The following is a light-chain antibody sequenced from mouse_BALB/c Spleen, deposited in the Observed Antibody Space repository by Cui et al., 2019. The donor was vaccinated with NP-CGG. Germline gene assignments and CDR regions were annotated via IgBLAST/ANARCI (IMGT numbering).Light chain of an antibody. J-gene: IGLJ1*01. CDR3: ALWYSNHWV. CDR1: TGAVTTSNY. Sequence: QAVVTQESALTTSPGETVTLTCRSSTGAVTTSNYANWVQEKSDHLFTGLISGTNNRAPGVPARFSGSLIGDKAALTITGAQTEGEAIYFCALWYSNHWVFGGGTKLTVL. CDR2: GTN. V-gene: IGLV1*01.